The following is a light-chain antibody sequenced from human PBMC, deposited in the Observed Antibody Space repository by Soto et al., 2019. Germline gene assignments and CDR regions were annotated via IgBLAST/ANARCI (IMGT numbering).Light chain of an antibody. Sequence: DIRMDQYPSAVSGAGGDRVTSSCRASQTISSWLAWYQQKPGKAPKLLIYKASSLESGVPSRFSGSGSGTEFTLTISRLQPDDFATYYCQQYNSYPWTFGQGTKVDIK. J-gene: IGKJ1*01. V-gene: IGKV1-5*03. CDR3: QQYNSYPWT. CDR2: KAS. CDR1: QTISSW.